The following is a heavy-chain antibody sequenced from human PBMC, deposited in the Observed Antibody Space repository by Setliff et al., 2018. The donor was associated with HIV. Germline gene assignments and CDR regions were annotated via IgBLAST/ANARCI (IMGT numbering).Heavy chain of an antibody. Sequence: PSETLSLTCTVSGDSISSYYWTWIRQPPGKGLEWIGYVYYSGRSNYNPSRQSRVTISVDTSKNQFFLILSSVTAADTAMYYCARSYGYNVDYWGQGKLVTVSS. CDR3: ARSYGYNVDY. CDR1: GDSISSYY. D-gene: IGHD3-16*01. V-gene: IGHV4-59*01. CDR2: VYYSGRS. J-gene: IGHJ4*02.